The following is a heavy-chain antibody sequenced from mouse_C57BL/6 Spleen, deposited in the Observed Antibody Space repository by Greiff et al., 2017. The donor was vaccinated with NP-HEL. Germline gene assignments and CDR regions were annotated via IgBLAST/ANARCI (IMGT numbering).Heavy chain of an antibody. J-gene: IGHJ4*01. Sequence: VQLQQPGAELVKPGASVKLSCKASGYTFTSYWMHWVKQRPGRGLEWIGRIDPNRGGTKYNEKFKSKATLTVDKPSSTAYMQLSSLTSEDSAVYYCASVYYGTPYYAMDYWGQGTSVTVSS. CDR1: GYTFTSYW. D-gene: IGHD1-1*01. V-gene: IGHV1-72*01. CDR3: ASVYYGTPYYAMDY. CDR2: IDPNRGGT.